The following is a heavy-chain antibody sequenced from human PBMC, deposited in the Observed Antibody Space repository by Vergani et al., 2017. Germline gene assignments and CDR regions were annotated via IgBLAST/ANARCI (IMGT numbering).Heavy chain of an antibody. CDR2: VFYGGRT. J-gene: IGHJ4*02. CDR3: ARHIAVVRPASMTAFDY. V-gene: IGHV4-39*01. Sequence: QMQLQESGPGLVKPSETLSLSCTVSGDSISTSSYAWGWIRQPPGKTLEWIGTVFYGGRTSYNPSLKSRVPLSLDTSKKQISLHLTSVTAADTAVYYCARHIAVVRPASMTAFDYWGQGTLVTVSS. D-gene: IGHD6-19*01. CDR1: GDSISTSSYA.